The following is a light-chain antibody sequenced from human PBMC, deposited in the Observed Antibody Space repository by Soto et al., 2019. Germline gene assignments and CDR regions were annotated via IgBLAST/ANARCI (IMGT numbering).Light chain of an antibody. CDR1: SSDVGAYNY. Sequence: QSALTQPASVSGSPGQSITISCTGTSSDVGAYNYVSWYQQHPGKAPKLMIYEVNNRPSGVSNRFSGSKSGNTASLTISGLQAEDEADYYCSSFTTTSTYVFGTATKVTVL. CDR2: EVN. J-gene: IGLJ1*01. V-gene: IGLV2-14*01. CDR3: SSFTTTSTYV.